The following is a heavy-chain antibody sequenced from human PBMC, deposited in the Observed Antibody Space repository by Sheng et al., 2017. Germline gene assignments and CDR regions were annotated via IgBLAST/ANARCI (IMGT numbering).Heavy chain of an antibody. Sequence: QVQLQQWGAGLLKPSETLSLTCAVYGGSFSGYYWSWIRQPPGKGLEWIGEINHSGSTNYNPSPKSRVTISVDTSKNQFSLKLSSVTAADTAVYYCARRSRYSYGNDYWGQGTLVTVSS. V-gene: IGHV4-34*01. CDR1: GGSFSGYY. CDR2: INHSGST. J-gene: IGHJ4*02. D-gene: IGHD5-18*01. CDR3: ARRSRYSYGNDY.